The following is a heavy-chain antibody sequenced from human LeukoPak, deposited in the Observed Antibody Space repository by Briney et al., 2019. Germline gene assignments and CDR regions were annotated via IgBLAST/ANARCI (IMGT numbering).Heavy chain of an antibody. CDR1: GFTFSHYG. CDR2: IWSDGSDK. J-gene: IGHJ1*01. D-gene: IGHD4-11*01. CDR3: AKDAQRGFDYSNSLQN. Sequence: GGSLRLSCAASGFTFSHYGMHWVRQTPGAGLEWVAVIWSDGSDKYYAKSVTGRFTISRNNSKNSLFLQMNSLRAEDTAVYYCAKDAQRGFDYSNSLQNWGQGILVTVSS. V-gene: IGHV3-33*06.